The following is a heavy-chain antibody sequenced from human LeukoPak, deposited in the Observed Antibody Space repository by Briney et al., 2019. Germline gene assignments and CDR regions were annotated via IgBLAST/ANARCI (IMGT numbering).Heavy chain of an antibody. CDR1: GGSMISYY. J-gene: IGHJ3*02. CDR2: IYSSGST. Sequence: SETLSLTCTLSGGSMISYYWSWIRQPPGKGLEWIGYIYSSGSTNYNPSLKSRVTISVDTSKNQFSLKLSSVTAADTAVYYCARSGYSYGADAFDIWGQGTMVTVSS. CDR3: ARSGYSYGADAFDI. V-gene: IGHV4-59*01. D-gene: IGHD5-18*01.